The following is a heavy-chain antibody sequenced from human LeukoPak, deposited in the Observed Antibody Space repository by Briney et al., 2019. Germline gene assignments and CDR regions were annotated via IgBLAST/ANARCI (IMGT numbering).Heavy chain of an antibody. J-gene: IGHJ6*02. V-gene: IGHV4-34*01. CDR3: ARHSDGWYWGGSGMDV. CDR1: GGSFSGYY. Sequence: PSETLSLTCAVYGGSFSGYYWGWIRQPPGKGLEWIGSINYSGSTQYNPSLKSRVTLSVDTSKDQFSLKLSSVTAADTAVYYCARHSDGWYWGGSGMDVWGQGTTVIVSS. CDR2: INYSGST. D-gene: IGHD6-19*01.